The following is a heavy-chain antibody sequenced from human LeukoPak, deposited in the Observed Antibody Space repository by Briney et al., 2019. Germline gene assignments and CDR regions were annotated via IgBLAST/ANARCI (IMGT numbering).Heavy chain of an antibody. Sequence: ASVKVSCKASGYTFPSYFMHWVRQAPGQRLEWMGIINPTGGSTTYAQKFQGRVTMTRDTSTSTVYMELSSLRSDDTAVYYCARTAARRFDYWGQGTLVTVSS. CDR2: INPTGGST. D-gene: IGHD6-6*01. J-gene: IGHJ4*02. V-gene: IGHV1-46*01. CDR1: GYTFPSYF. CDR3: ARTAARRFDY.